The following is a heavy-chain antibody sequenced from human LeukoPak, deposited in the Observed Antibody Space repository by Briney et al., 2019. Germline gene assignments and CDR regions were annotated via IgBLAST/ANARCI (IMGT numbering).Heavy chain of an antibody. CDR1: GYTFPGHH. Sequence: SVKVSCKASGYTFPGHHIHWVRQAPGQGLEWMGWINPKNGGTNYAQKFQGRVTMTRDTSFNTAFMELSRLNSDDTAVYFCARDGYGGNSFDYWGQGTLVTVSS. V-gene: IGHV1-2*02. CDR2: INPKNGGT. J-gene: IGHJ4*02. CDR3: ARDGYGGNSFDY. D-gene: IGHD4-23*01.